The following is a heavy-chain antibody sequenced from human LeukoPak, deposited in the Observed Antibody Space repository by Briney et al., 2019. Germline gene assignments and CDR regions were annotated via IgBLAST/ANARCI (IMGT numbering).Heavy chain of an antibody. Sequence: ASVKVSCKASGYTFTSYYMHWVRQAPGQGLEWIGIINPSGGSTSYAQKFQGRVTMTRDTSTSTVYMELSSLRSEDTAVYYCARGGPLVVGATNWFDPWGQGTLVTVSS. CDR1: GYTFTSYY. V-gene: IGHV1-46*01. D-gene: IGHD1-26*01. J-gene: IGHJ5*02. CDR3: ARGGPLVVGATNWFDP. CDR2: INPSGGST.